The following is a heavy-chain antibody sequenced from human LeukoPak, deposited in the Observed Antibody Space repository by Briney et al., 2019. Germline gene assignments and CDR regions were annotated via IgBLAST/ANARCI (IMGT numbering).Heavy chain of an antibody. V-gene: IGHV4-61*02. J-gene: IGHJ1*01. Sequence: SETLSLTCSVSGGSISSGSYYWSWIRQSAGKGLEWIGRIYTSGSTNYNPSLKSRVTISVDTSKNQFFLKLSSVTAADTAVYYCARGANYDILTGYRNSGAEYFQHWGQGTLVTVSS. D-gene: IGHD3-9*01. CDR3: ARGANYDILTGYRNSGAEYFQH. CDR1: GGSISSGSYY. CDR2: IYTSGST.